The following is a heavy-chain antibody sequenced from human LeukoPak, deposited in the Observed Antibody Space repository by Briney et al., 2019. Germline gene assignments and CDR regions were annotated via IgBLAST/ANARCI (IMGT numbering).Heavy chain of an antibody. CDR1: GFTFSRYG. V-gene: IGHV3-30*18. CDR2: IANGGKDK. J-gene: IGHJ4*02. CDR3: AKDQQVGAAAYYFDS. Sequence: GGSLRLSCAASGFTFSRYGLHWVRQAPGKGLEWVAVIANGGKDKKYRDSVKGRFSISRDNSKSTLYLQMNSLRAEDTGVYYCAKDQQVGAAAYYFDSWGREPWSPSPQ. D-gene: IGHD6-13*01.